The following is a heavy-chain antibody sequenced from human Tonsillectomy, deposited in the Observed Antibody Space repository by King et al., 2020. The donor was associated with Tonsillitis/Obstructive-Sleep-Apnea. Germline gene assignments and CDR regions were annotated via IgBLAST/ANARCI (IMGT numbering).Heavy chain of an antibody. D-gene: IGHD4-17*01. J-gene: IGHJ3*02. CDR2: IYWDDDK. Sequence: LTLKESGPTLVKPTQTLTLTCTFSGFSLSTSGVGVGWIRQPPGKALEWLALIYWDDDKRYSPSLKSRLTITKDTSKNQVVLTMTNMDPVDTATYYCAHTTTVTIPNAFDIWGQGTMVTVSS. V-gene: IGHV2-5*02. CDR1: GFSLSTSGVG. CDR3: AHTTTVTIPNAFDI.